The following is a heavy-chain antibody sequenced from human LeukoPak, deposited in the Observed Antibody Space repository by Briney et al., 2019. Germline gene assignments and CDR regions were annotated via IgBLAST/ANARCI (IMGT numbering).Heavy chain of an antibody. D-gene: IGHD1-7*01. CDR2: MYYRGNT. Sequence: SKTLSLTGTVSGASISTITYYWGWIRQPPGKGLEWVGHMYYRGNTFYSPSLKSRVTISVGTSKNQFSLKLRSVTAADTAVYYCARLYGNYQNYFDYWGQGTLVTVSS. V-gene: IGHV4-39*07. CDR3: ARLYGNYQNYFDY. J-gene: IGHJ4*02. CDR1: GASISTITYY.